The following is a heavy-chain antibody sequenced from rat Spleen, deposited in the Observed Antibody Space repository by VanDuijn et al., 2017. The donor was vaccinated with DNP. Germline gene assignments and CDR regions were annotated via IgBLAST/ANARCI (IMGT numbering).Heavy chain of an antibody. CDR2: INNSGGSI. CDR1: GFNFNTYD. V-gene: IGHV5-25*01. CDR3: ARWGGDHFDY. J-gene: IGHJ2*01. Sequence: EVQLVESGGGLVQPGGSMKLSCAASGFNFNTYDMAWVRLAPKKGLEWVAYINNSGGSIFYRDSVKGRFTISRDNTKSTLYLQMDSLRSEDTATYYCARWGGDHFDYWGQGVMVTVSS.